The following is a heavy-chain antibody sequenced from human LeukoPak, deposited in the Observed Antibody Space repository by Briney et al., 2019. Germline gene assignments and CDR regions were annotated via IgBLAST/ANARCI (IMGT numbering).Heavy chain of an antibody. J-gene: IGHJ6*02. CDR3: ARGRGYCSSTSCYAEAYYYGMDV. V-gene: IGHV4-31*03. D-gene: IGHD2-2*01. CDR2: IYYSGST. CDR1: GGSISSGGYY. Sequence: SETLSLTCTVSGGSISSGGYYWSWIRQHPGKGLEWIGYIYYSGSTYYNPSLKSRVTISVDTSKNQFSLKLSSVTAADTAVYYCARGRGYCSSTSCYAEAYYYGMDVWGQGTTVTVSS.